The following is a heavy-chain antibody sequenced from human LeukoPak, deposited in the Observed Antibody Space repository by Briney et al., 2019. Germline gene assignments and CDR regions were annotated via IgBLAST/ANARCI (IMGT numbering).Heavy chain of an antibody. Sequence: GGSLRLSCAASGFTFSSYGMHWVRQAPGKGLEWVAVIWYGGSNKYYADSVKGRFTISRDNSKNTLYLQMNSLRAEDTAVYYCAKERRARPYYDFWSGLDILDYWGQGTLVTVSS. V-gene: IGHV3-30*02. CDR2: IWYGGSNK. D-gene: IGHD3-3*01. J-gene: IGHJ4*02. CDR1: GFTFSSYG. CDR3: AKERRARPYYDFWSGLDILDY.